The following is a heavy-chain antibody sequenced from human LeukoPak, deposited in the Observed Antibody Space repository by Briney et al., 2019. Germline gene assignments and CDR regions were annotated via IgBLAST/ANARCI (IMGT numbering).Heavy chain of an antibody. D-gene: IGHD3-9*01. Sequence: GGSLRLSCAASGFTFSSYEMNWVRQAPGKGLEWVSYISSSGSTIYYADSVKGRFTISRDNAKNSLYLQMNSLRAEDTAVYYCARQDWFRSSGGEPWGQGTLVTVSS. CDR1: GFTFSSYE. V-gene: IGHV3-48*03. CDR3: ARQDWFRSSGGEP. CDR2: ISSSGSTI. J-gene: IGHJ5*02.